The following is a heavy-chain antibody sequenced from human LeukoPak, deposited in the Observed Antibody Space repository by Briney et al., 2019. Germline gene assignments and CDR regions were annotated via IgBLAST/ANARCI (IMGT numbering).Heavy chain of an antibody. CDR2: ISGSGGST. CDR3: AKGSYLVWGSYRYGHFDY. V-gene: IGHV3-23*01. J-gene: IGHJ4*02. D-gene: IGHD3-16*02. Sequence: GGSLRLSCAASGFTFSSYAMSWVRQAPGKGLEWVSVISGSGGSTYYADSVKGRFTISRDNSKNTLYLQMNSLRAEDTAVYYCAKGSYLVWGSYRYGHFDYWGQGTLVPVSS. CDR1: GFTFSSYA.